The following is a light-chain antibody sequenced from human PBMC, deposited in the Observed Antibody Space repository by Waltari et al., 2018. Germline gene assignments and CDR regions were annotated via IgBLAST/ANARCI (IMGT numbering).Light chain of an antibody. CDR3: QQYNDWPRT. J-gene: IGKJ1*01. CDR1: QSVSSN. CDR2: GAS. Sequence: EIVMTQSPATLSVSPGERATLSCRASQSVSSNLAWYQQKPGQSPRLHIYGASTRATGIAARFSGSGSGTEFTLTISSLQSEDFALYYCQQYNDWPRTFGQGTKVEI. V-gene: IGKV3-15*01.